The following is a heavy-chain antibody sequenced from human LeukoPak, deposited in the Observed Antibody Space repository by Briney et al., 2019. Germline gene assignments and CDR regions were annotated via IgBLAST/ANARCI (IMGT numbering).Heavy chain of an antibody. Sequence: GGSLRLSCAASGFTFNTYAMSWVRQAPGKGLEWVSGISGSGGSTYYTGSVKGRFTISRDNSKNTLYLQMNSLRAEDTAVYYCAKYYDSSGYYYDYFDSWGQGTLVTVSS. CDR2: ISGSGGST. D-gene: IGHD3-22*01. CDR3: AKYYDSSGYYYDYFDS. J-gene: IGHJ4*02. V-gene: IGHV3-23*01. CDR1: GFTFNTYA.